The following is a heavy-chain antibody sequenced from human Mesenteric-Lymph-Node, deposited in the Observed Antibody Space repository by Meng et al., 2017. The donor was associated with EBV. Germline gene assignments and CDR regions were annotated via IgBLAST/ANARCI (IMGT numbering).Heavy chain of an antibody. V-gene: IGHV4-4*02. CDR3: AKVSLTGTFYDH. J-gene: IGHJ4*02. D-gene: IGHD3-9*01. CDR1: GGSVISNNW. CDR2: IFHIGST. Sequence: QGQLQESGPRLVKPSGTLSLTCAVSGGSVISNNWWSWVRQPPGKGLEWIGEIFHIGSTNNNPSLKSRVTISVDNSKNQFSLSLTSVTAADTAIYYCAKVSLTGTFYDHWGQGILVTVSS.